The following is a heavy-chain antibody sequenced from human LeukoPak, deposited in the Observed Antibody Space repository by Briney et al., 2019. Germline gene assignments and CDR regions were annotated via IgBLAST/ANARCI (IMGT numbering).Heavy chain of an antibody. V-gene: IGHV3-73*01. J-gene: IGHJ4*02. CDR2: IRNKVDGYAT. D-gene: IGHD2-2*02. CDR1: GFTFDDYA. Sequence: GGSLRLSCAASGFTFDDYAMHWVRQASGKGLEWVGRIRNKVDGYATVYAASVKGRFTISRDDSKNTAYLQMNSLKTEDTAVYYCTRGGCGATSCYTNDYWGQGTLVTVSS. CDR3: TRGGCGATSCYTNDY.